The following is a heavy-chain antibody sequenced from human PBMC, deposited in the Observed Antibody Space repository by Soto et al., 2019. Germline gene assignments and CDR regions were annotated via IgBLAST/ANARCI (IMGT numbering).Heavy chain of an antibody. J-gene: IGHJ4*02. D-gene: IGHD6-13*01. CDR2: TYYSGST. V-gene: IGHV4-59*01. CDR3: ARVRGTAGKRYFDY. Sequence: SSETLSLTCAVYGGSFSGYYWSWIRQPPGKGLGWIGYTYYSGSTTYNPSLKSRVTISVDSSKNQFSLKLDSVTPADTAVYYCARVRGTAGKRYFDYWGPGTLVTVSS. CDR1: GGSFSGYY.